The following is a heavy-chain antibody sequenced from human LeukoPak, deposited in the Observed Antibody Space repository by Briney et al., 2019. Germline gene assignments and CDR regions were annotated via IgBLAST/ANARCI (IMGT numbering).Heavy chain of an antibody. V-gene: IGHV3-23*01. D-gene: IGHD3-10*01. Sequence: GGSLRLSCAASGFTFNNYVMTWVRQAPGKGLEWVSVISGSGSGTYYVDPVKGRFTISRDNSKNTLYLQMTSLRVEDTAVYYCAKGGNRWFDAFDIWGQGTMVTVSS. CDR1: GFTFNNYV. CDR3: AKGGNRWFDAFDI. CDR2: ISGSGSGT. J-gene: IGHJ3*02.